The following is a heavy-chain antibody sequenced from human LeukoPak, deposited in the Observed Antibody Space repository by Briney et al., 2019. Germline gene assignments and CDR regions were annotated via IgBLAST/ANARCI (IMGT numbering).Heavy chain of an antibody. CDR1: GFTVSSNY. CDR3: ARAVPGGSRPSPDAFDI. V-gene: IGHV3-53*01. CDR2: IYSVGST. Sequence: PGGSLRLSCAASGFTVSSNYMSWVRQAPGKGLEWVSIIYSVGSTYYADSVKGRFTISRDNSKSTLYLEMNSLRAEDTAVYYCARAVPGGSRPSPDAFDIWGQGTLVTVSS. D-gene: IGHD1-26*01. J-gene: IGHJ3*02.